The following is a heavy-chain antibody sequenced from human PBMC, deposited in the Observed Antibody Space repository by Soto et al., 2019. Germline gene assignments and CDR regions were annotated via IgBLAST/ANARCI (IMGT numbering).Heavy chain of an antibody. CDR1: GFTFSSYW. CDR3: ARLDSSSWAFDY. D-gene: IGHD6-13*01. Sequence: PGGSLXLSCAASGFTFSSYWMNWARQGSGKGLVWVSRINSDGSDTSYADSVKGRFTISRDNAKNTLYLQMNSLRAEDTAVYYCARLDSSSWAFDYWGQGT. J-gene: IGHJ4*02. CDR2: INSDGSDT. V-gene: IGHV3-74*01.